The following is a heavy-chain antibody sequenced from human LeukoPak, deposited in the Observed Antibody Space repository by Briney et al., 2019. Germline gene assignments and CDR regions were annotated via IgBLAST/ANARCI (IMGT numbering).Heavy chain of an antibody. CDR1: SGSISSYY. Sequence: SETLSLTCTVSSGSISSYYWSWIRQPAGKGLEWIGRVYNNRNTNYNPSLNSRVTMSADTSKNQFSLKLSSVTAADTAVYYCARSGITTSGLVLDDFDIWGQGTMVTVSS. D-gene: IGHD3-3*01. CDR3: ARSGITTSGLVLDDFDI. V-gene: IGHV4-4*07. CDR2: VYNNRNT. J-gene: IGHJ3*02.